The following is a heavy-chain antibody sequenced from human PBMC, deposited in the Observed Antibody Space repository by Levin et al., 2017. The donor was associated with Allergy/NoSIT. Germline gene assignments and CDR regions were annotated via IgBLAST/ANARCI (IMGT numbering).Heavy chain of an antibody. D-gene: IGHD4-23*01. CDR1: GGSISSYY. CDR2: IYYSGST. J-gene: IGHJ2*01. CDR3: ARDSYVHDYGGNSGARNFWYFDL. Sequence: PSETLSLTCTVSGGSISSYYWSWIRQPPGKGLEWIGYIYYSGSTNYNPSLKSRVTISVDTSKNQFSLKLSSVTAADTAVYYCARDSYVHDYGGNSGARNFWYFDLWGRGTLVTVSS. V-gene: IGHV4-59*01.